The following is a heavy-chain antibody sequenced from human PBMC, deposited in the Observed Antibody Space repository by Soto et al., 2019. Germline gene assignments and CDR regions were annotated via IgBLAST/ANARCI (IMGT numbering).Heavy chain of an antibody. D-gene: IGHD4-17*01. CDR1: GGSISSGGYY. CDR2: IYYSGST. Sequence: QVQLQESGPGLVKPSQTLSLTCTFSGGSISSGGYYWSWIRQHPGKGLEWIGYIYYSGSTYSNPSLKSRVTRSVDTSKNQCSLKLSSVTAADTAVYYCARARTTVTGWYFDLWGRGTLVTVSS. CDR3: ARARTTVTGWYFDL. V-gene: IGHV4-31*03. J-gene: IGHJ2*01.